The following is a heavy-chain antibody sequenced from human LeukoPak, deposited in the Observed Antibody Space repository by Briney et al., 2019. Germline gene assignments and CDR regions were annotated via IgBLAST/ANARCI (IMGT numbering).Heavy chain of an antibody. CDR1: GGSISSGSYY. J-gene: IGHJ6*03. CDR2: IYTSGST. CDR3: ARLTEYSSSSGWYYYYYMDV. Sequence: PSETLSLTCTVSGGSISSGSYYWSWIRQPAGKGLEWIGRIYTSGSTNYNPSLKSRVTISVDTSKNQFSLKLSSVTAADTAVYYCARLTEYSSSSGWYYYYYMDVWGKGTTVTVSS. V-gene: IGHV4-61*02. D-gene: IGHD6-6*01.